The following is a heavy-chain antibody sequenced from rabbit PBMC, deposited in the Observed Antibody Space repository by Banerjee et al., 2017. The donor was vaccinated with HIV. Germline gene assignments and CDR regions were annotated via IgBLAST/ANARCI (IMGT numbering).Heavy chain of an antibody. CDR2: ITYGGSA. J-gene: IGHJ3*01. D-gene: IGHD7-1*01. CDR1: GFDFSTYG. CDR3: ARDLAAVTGWNFGL. V-gene: IGHV1S47*01. Sequence: QEQLVESGGGLVQPGGSLKLSCKASGFDFSTYGVNWVRQAPGKGLEWIGYITYGGSASSGRWVNGRSTIPRHNAQNTLYLQLNSLTAADTATYFCARDLAAVTGWNFGLWGQGTLVTVS.